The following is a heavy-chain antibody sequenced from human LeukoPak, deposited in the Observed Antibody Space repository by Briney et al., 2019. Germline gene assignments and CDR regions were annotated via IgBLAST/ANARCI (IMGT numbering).Heavy chain of an antibody. CDR3: ARDIVPRRKSGYPVLFDY. CDR2: ISSSGSTI. D-gene: IGHD3-3*01. V-gene: IGHV3-11*01. Sequence: GGSLRLSCAASGFTFSDYYMSWIRQAPGKGLXXXXYISSSGSTIYYADSVKGRFTISRDNAKNSLYLQMNSLRAEDTAVYYCARDIVPRRKSGYPVLFDYRGQGTLVTVSS. J-gene: IGHJ4*02. CDR1: GFTFSDYY.